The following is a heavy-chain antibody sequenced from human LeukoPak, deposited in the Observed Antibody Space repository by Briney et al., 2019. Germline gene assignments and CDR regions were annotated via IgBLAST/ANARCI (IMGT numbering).Heavy chain of an antibody. CDR2: IHYDGNT. J-gene: IGHJ6*02. Sequence: SETLSLTCTVSGGSISSSSYSWTWIRQPPGKGLEWIGSIHYDGNTYYKPSLRSRVTISVDTSNQFSLRLSSATAADTATYYCARHSPYYYGLDVWGQGTTVTVSS. CDR3: ARHSPYYYGLDV. CDR1: GGSISSSSYS. V-gene: IGHV4-39*01.